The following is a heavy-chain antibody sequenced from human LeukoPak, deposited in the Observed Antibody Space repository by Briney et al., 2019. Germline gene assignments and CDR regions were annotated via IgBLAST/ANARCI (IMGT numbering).Heavy chain of an antibody. CDR3: ARGRNIWQQLEDFDY. D-gene: IGHD6-13*01. CDR1: GYTFTGYY. CDR2: INPNSGGT. V-gene: IGHV1-2*02. Sequence: EASVKVSCKASGYTFTGYYMHWVRQAPGQGLEWMGWINPNSGGTNYAQEFQGRVTMTRDTSISTAYMELSRLRSDDTAVYYCARGRNIWQQLEDFDYWGQGTLVTVSS. J-gene: IGHJ4*02.